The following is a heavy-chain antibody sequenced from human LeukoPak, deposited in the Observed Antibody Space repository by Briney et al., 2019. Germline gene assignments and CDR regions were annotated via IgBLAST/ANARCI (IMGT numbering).Heavy chain of an antibody. J-gene: IGHJ3*02. CDR2: INPSGGST. CDR3: AVLAYCGGDCYAHAFDI. V-gene: IGHV1-46*01. Sequence: GASVKVSRKASGYTFTSYYMHWVRQAPGQGLEWMGIINPSGGSTSYAQKFQGRVTMTRDTSTSTVYMELSSLRSEDTAVYYCAVLAYCGGDCYAHAFDIWGQGTMVTVSS. D-gene: IGHD2-21*02. CDR1: GYTFTSYY.